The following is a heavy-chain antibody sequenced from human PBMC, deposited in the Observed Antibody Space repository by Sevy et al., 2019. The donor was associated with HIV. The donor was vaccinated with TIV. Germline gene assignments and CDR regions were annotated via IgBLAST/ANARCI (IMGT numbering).Heavy chain of an antibody. D-gene: IGHD2-8*01. J-gene: IGHJ4*02. CDR3: AREGCTRPHDY. CDR2: LSFGCGKI. CDR1: GFNFNIYS. V-gene: IGHV3-23*01. Sequence: GGSLRLSCAVSGFNFNIYSMSWVRQAPGKGLEWVSTLSFGCGKINYADSVKGRFIISRDDSKNTQYLQMNSLRAEDTAVYFCAREGCTRPHDYWGQGTLVTVSS.